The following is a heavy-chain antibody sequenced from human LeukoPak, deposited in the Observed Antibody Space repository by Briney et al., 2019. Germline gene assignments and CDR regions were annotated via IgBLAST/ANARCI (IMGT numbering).Heavy chain of an antibody. CDR3: ARDLRGMTHYYYMDV. D-gene: IGHD5-24*01. V-gene: IGHV1-18*01. J-gene: IGHJ6*03. Sequence: ASVKVSCKASGYTFISYGINWVRQAPGQGLEWMGWINAYNGNTNYAQKLQGRVTMTTDTSTSTAYMELRSLRYDDTAVYYCARDLRGMTHYYYMDVWGKGTTVTISS. CDR2: INAYNGNT. CDR1: GYTFISYG.